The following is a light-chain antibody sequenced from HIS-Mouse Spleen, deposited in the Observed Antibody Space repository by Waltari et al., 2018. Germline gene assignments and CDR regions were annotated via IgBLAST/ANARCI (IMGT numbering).Light chain of an antibody. CDR2: DVS. V-gene: IGLV2-14*01. J-gene: IGLJ3*02. CDR3: SSYTSSSTWV. CDR1: SSDGGGYNY. Sequence: QSALTQPASVSGSPGQSITISVTGTSSDGGGYNYVSWYQQHPGKAPKLMIYDVSNRPSGVSNRFSGSKSGNTASLTISGLQAEDEADYYCSSYTSSSTWVFGGGTKLTVL.